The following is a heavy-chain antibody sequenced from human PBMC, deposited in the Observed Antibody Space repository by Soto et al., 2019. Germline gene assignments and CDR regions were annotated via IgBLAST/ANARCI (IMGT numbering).Heavy chain of an antibody. CDR3: AKGYHNFDY. CDR1: GSTFSSYG. Sequence: GGSLRLSCAASGSTFSSYGMHWVRQAPGKGLEWVAVISYDGSNKYYADSVKGRFTISRDNSKNTLYLQMNSLRVEDTAVYYCAKGYHNFDYWGLGTLVTVSS. D-gene: IGHD2-2*01. J-gene: IGHJ4*02. CDR2: ISYDGSNK. V-gene: IGHV3-30*18.